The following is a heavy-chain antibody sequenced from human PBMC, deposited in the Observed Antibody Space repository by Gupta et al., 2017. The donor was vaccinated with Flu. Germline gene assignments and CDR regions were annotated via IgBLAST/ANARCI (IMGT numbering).Heavy chain of an antibody. Sequence: QLQLQESGPGLAKPSETLSLTCTVSGGSISSSIYYWGWIRQPPGKGLEWIGSIYYSGSTYYNPSLKSRVTISVDTSKNQFSLKLSSVTAADTAVYYCARQAGYYDSSGYETDAFDIWGQGTMVTVSS. CDR2: IYYSGST. J-gene: IGHJ3*02. CDR3: ARQAGYYDSSGYETDAFDI. CDR1: GGSISSSIYY. D-gene: IGHD3-22*01. V-gene: IGHV4-39*01.